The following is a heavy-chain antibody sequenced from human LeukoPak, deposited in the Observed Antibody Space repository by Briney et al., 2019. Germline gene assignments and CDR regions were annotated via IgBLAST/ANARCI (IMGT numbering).Heavy chain of an antibody. Sequence: SETLSLTCAVYGGSFSGYYWSWIRQPPGKGLEWIGEINHSGSTNYNPSLKSRVTISIDTSKNQFSLKLSSVTAADTAVYYCAREIVSDVDTAMVGGYYYYYMDVWGKGTTVTVSS. D-gene: IGHD5-18*01. J-gene: IGHJ6*03. CDR2: INHSGST. V-gene: IGHV4-34*01. CDR1: GGSFSGYY. CDR3: AREIVSDVDTAMVGGYYYYYMDV.